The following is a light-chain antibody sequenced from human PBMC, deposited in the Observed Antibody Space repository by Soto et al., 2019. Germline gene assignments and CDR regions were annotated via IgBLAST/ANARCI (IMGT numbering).Light chain of an antibody. J-gene: IGKJ5*01. V-gene: IGKV3-15*01. Sequence: EIVMTQSPVALSVSPGERATLSCRASQSVSSNLAWYQQKPGQAPSLLIYGAFTRATGIPARFSGTGSGTEFTLTISSLQSEDFAVYYCQQYNNWPRTFGQGTRLEIK. CDR1: QSVSSN. CDR3: QQYNNWPRT. CDR2: GAF.